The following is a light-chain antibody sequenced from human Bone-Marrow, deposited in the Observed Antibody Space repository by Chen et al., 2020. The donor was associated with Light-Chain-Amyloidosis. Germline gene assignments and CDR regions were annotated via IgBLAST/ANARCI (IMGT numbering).Light chain of an antibody. V-gene: IGLV3-21*02. Sequence: SYVLTQPSSVSVAPGQTATIACGGNNIGSTSVHWYQQTPGQAPLLVVYDDSDRPSGIPERLSGSNCGNTATMNISRVEAGDEADDYCQVWDRSSDRPVFGGGTKLTVL. CDR1: NIGSTS. CDR2: DDS. J-gene: IGLJ3*02. CDR3: QVWDRSSDRPV.